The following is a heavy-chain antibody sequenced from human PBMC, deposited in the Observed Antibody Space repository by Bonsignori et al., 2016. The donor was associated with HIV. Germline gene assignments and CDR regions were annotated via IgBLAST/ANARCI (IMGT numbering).Heavy chain of an antibody. CDR3: AKASITGTTSPPGGFDY. CDR2: ISGSGGST. CDR1: GFTFSSYA. D-gene: IGHD1-7*01. Sequence: GGSLRLSCAASGFTFSSYAMSWVRQAPGKGLEWVSAISGSGGSTYYADSVKGRFTISRDNSKNTLYLQMNSLRAEDTAVYYCAKASITGTTSPPGGFDYWGQGTLVTVSS. J-gene: IGHJ4*02. V-gene: IGHV3-23*01.